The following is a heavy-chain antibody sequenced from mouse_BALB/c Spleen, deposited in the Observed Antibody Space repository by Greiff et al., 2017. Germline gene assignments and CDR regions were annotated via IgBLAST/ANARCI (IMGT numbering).Heavy chain of an antibody. Sequence: QVQLKQSGAELAKPGASVKMSCKASGYTFTSYWMHWVKQRPGQGLEWIGYINPSTGYTEYNQKFKDKATLTADKSSSTAYMQLSSLTSEDSAVYYCARRTGYYGYEEFAYWGQGTLVTVSA. CDR3: ARRTGYYGYEEFAY. D-gene: IGHD2-14*01. J-gene: IGHJ3*01. CDR2: INPSTGYT. CDR1: GYTFTSYW. V-gene: IGHV1-7*01.